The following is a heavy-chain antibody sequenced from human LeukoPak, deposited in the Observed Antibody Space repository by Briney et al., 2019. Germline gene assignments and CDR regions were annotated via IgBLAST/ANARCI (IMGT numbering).Heavy chain of an antibody. CDR2: ISAYNGNT. J-gene: IGHJ6*03. CDR3: ARDGGKWELPSYYYYMDV. D-gene: IGHD1-26*01. V-gene: IGHV1-18*01. CDR1: GYTFTNYG. Sequence: ASVKVSCKASGYTFTNYGISWVRQAPGQGLEWMGWISAYNGNTNYAQKLQGRVTMTTDTSTSTAYMELRSLRSDDTAVYYCARDGGKWELPSYYYYMDVWGKGTTVTVSS.